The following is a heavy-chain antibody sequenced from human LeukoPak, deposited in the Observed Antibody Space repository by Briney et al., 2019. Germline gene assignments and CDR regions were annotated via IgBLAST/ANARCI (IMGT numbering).Heavy chain of an antibody. CDR2: ISAYNGNT. D-gene: IGHD2-15*01. CDR3: ANVADIYCSGGSCYVNWFDP. J-gene: IGHJ5*02. V-gene: IGHV1-18*01. Sequence: ASVKVSCKASGYTFTSYGISWVRQAPGQGLEWMGWISAYNGNTNYAQKLQGRVTMTTDTSTSTAYMELRSLRSDDTAVYYCANVADIYCSGGSCYVNWFDPWGQGTLVTVSS. CDR1: GYTFTSYG.